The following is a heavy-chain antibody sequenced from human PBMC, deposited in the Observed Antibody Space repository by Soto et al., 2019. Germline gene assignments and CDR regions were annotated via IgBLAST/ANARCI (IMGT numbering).Heavy chain of an antibody. V-gene: IGHV1-18*04. D-gene: IGHD3-22*01. CDR3: ARRYPTHYDDSSGYGNSFVP. CDR2: ISAYNGNT. Sequence: APVKVSCKPSGYTFTSYGISWVRQAPGQGLEWMGWISAYNGNTNYAQKLQGRVTMTTDTSTSTAYMELRSLRSDDTAVYYCARRYPTHYDDSSGYGNSFVPWGPGTLITVCS. J-gene: IGHJ5*02. CDR1: GYTFTSYG.